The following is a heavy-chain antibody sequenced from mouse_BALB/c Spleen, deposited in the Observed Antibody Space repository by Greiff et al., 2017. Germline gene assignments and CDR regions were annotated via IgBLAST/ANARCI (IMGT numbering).Heavy chain of an antibody. CDR2: INPYNGDT. D-gene: IGHD2-1*01. Sequence: EVKLMESGPELVKPGASVKISCKASGYSFTGYFMNWVKQSHGKSLEWIGRINPYNGDTFYNQKFKGKATLTVDKSSSTAHMELLSLTSEDSAVYYCYYYGNYEGYAMDYWGQGTSVTVSS. J-gene: IGHJ4*01. CDR1: GYSFTGYF. CDR3: YYYGNYEGYAMDY. V-gene: IGHV1-37*01.